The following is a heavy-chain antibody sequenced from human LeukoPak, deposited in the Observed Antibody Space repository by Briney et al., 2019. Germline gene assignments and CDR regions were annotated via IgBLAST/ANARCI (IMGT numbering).Heavy chain of an antibody. V-gene: IGHV1-3*01. J-gene: IGHJ4*02. Sequence: ASVKVSCKASGYTFTSYAMHCVRQAPGQRLEWMGWINAGNGNTKYSQKFQGRVTITRDTSASTAYMELSSLRSEDTAVYYCVRGEQLLLPYYFDYWGQGTLVTVSS. CDR2: INAGNGNT. D-gene: IGHD6-13*01. CDR1: GYTFTSYA. CDR3: VRGEQLLLPYYFDY.